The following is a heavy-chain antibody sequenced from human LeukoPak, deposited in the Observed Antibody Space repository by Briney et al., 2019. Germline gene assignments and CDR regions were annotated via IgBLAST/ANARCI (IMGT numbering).Heavy chain of an antibody. V-gene: IGHV3-21*01. CDR1: GFTFSSYS. CDR3: ARGLGYDILTGYSSAALDY. CDR2: ISSSSSYI. J-gene: IGHJ4*02. D-gene: IGHD3-9*01. Sequence: PGGSLRLSCAASGFTFSSYSMNWVRQAPGKGLEWVSFISSSSSYIYYADSVKGRLTISRDNAKNSLYLQMNSLRAEDTAVYYCARGLGYDILTGYSSAALDYWGQGTLVTVSS.